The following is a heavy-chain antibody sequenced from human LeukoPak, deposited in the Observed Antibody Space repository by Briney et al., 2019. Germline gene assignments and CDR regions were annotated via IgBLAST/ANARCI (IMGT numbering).Heavy chain of an antibody. CDR3: ATLPNSARYPFLDY. J-gene: IGHJ4*02. V-gene: IGHV1-8*01. Sequence: ASVKVSCKASGFTFTSYDINWVRQASGQGLEWMGWMNPNNGNTGYAQKFQGRVTVTMDTSASTVYMDPSSLRSEDTAVYYCATLPNSARYPFLDYWGQGTLVIVSS. CDR2: MNPNNGNT. CDR1: GFTFTSYD. D-gene: IGHD1-26*01.